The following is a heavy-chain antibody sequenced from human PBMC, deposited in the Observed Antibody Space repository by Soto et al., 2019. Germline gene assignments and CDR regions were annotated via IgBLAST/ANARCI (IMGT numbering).Heavy chain of an antibody. Sequence: SETLSLTCTVSGGSISSYYWSWIRQPPGKGLEWIGYIYYSGSTNYNPSLKSRVTISVDTSKNQFSLKLSSVTAADTAVYYCARDQVGGDYWGQGTLVTVSS. D-gene: IGHD3-10*01. CDR1: GGSISSYY. CDR2: IYYSGST. CDR3: ARDQVGGDY. J-gene: IGHJ4*02. V-gene: IGHV4-59*01.